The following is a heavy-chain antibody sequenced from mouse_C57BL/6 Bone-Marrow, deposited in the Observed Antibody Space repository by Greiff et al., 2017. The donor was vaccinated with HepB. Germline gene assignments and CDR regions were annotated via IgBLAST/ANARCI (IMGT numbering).Heavy chain of an antibody. J-gene: IGHJ4*01. CDR1: GFTFSSYG. D-gene: IGHD1-1*01. CDR2: ISSGGSYT. V-gene: IGHV5-6*01. Sequence: EVKLVESGGDLVKPGGSLKLSCAASGFTFSSYGMSWVRQTPDKRLEWVATISSGGSYTYYPDSVKGRFTISRDHAKNTLYLQMSSLKSEDTAIYYCARHDYYGSSYGYYAMDYWGQGTSVTVSS. CDR3: ARHDYYGSSYGYYAMDY.